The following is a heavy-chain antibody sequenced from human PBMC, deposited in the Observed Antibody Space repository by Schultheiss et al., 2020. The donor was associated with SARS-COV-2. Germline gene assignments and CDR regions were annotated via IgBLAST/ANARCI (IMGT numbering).Heavy chain of an antibody. CDR3: ARVRVVREYGLDV. Sequence: GGSLRLSCAASGFTFSSYWMSWVRQAPGKGLEGVANIKQDGSEKYYVDSVKGRFSISRDNAKNSLYLQMNSLRAEDTAVYYCARVRVVREYGLDVWGQGTTVTVSS. CDR2: IKQDGSEK. D-gene: IGHD3-3*01. V-gene: IGHV3-7*02. J-gene: IGHJ6*02. CDR1: GFTFSSYW.